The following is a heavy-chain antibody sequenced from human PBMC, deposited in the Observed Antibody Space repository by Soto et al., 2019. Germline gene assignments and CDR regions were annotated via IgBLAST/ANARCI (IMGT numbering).Heavy chain of an antibody. D-gene: IGHD3-3*01. V-gene: IGHV4-38-2*01. J-gene: IGHJ6*02. CDR2: IYHSGST. CDR3: ARAHGYYDFWSGYYRAPYYYYGMDV. CDR1: GYSISSGYY. Sequence: SETLSLTCAVSGYSISSGYYWGWIRQPPGEGLEWIGGIYHSGSTYYNPSLKSRVTISVDTSKNQFSLKLSSVTAADTAVYYCARAHGYYDFWSGYYRAPYYYYGMDVWGQGTTVTVSS.